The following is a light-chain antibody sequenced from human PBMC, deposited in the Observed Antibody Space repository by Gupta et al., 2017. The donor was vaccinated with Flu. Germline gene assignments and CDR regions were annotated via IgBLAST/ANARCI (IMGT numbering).Light chain of an antibody. V-gene: IGKV3-15*01. J-gene: IGKJ1*01. CDR2: GAS. Sequence: ERATLSCRASQSVSSNLAWYQQKPGQAPRLLIYGASARATGIPARFSGSGSGTEFTLTISSLQSEDSAVYYCQHYNNWPPWTFGQGTRVEIK. CDR3: QHYNNWPPWT. CDR1: QSVSSN.